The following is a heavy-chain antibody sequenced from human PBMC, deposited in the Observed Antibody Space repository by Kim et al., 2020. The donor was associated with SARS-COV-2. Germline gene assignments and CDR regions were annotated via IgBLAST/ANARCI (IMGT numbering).Heavy chain of an antibody. Sequence: SETLSLTCTVSGGSISSYYWSWIRQPPGKGLEWIGYIYYSGSTNYNPSLKSRVTISVDTSKNQFSLKLSSVTAADTAVYYCARDLRDDYIWGSYRQEPGWFEAWGQGTLVTVSS. V-gene: IGHV4-59*01. CDR1: GGSISSYY. J-gene: IGHJ5*02. CDR3: ARDLRDDYIWGSYRQEPGWFEA. CDR2: IYYSGST. D-gene: IGHD3-16*02.